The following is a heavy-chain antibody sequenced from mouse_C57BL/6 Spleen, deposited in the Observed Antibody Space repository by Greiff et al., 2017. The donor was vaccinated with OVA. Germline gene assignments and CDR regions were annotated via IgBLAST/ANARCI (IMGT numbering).Heavy chain of an antibody. CDR3: ARSGSSYFDY. V-gene: IGHV1-63*01. J-gene: IGHJ2*01. Sequence: VQLQQSGAELVRPGTSVKMSCKASGYTFTNYWIGWAKQRPGHGLEWIGDIYPGGGYTNYNEKFKGKATLTPDKSSSTAYMQFSSLTSEDSAIYYCARSGSSYFDYWGQGTTLTVSS. D-gene: IGHD1-1*01. CDR1: GYTFTNYW. CDR2: IYPGGGYT.